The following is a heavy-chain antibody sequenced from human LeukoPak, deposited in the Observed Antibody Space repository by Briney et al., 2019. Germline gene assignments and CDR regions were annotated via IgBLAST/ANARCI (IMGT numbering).Heavy chain of an antibody. CDR3: ARGLAGAHSGAIYSDL. V-gene: IGHV4-59*01. Sequence: ASETLSLTCTVSGASLTYWTWIRQPPGKGLEWIGVIYNHGRTEYNPSLKSRVTISFYTSANEVSLKLRSVTAADTAVYYRARGLAGAHSGAIYSDLWGRGTVVTVSS. CDR1: GASLTY. J-gene: IGHJ2*01. CDR2: IYNHGRT. D-gene: IGHD1-26*01.